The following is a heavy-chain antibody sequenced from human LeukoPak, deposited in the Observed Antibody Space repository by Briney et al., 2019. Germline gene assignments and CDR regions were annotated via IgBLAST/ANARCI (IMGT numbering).Heavy chain of an antibody. CDR1: GFTFSSYE. V-gene: IGHV3-48*03. CDR2: ISSSGSTI. CDR3: AKDHRARGVTGDAFDI. D-gene: IGHD2-21*02. J-gene: IGHJ3*02. Sequence: GGSLRLSCAASGFTFSSYEMNWVRQAPGKGLEWVSYISSSGSTIYYADSVKGRFTISRDIAKNSLYLQMNSLRAEDMALYYCAKDHRARGVTGDAFDIWGQGTMVTVSS.